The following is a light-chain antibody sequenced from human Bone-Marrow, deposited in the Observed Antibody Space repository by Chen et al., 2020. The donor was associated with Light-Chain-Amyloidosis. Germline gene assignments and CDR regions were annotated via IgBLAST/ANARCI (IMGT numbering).Light chain of an antibody. CDR3: QQYGTSPLT. Sequence: EIVLTHYHVTLSLSRGEGANLSCRASLTIRSNYLTWYQQKFGQAPRLFIYGSSSRATGIPDRFTGSGSGTDFTLTINRLEPEDFAMYYCQQYGTSPLTFGGGTKVEIK. CDR1: LTIRSNY. CDR2: GSS. J-gene: IGKJ4*01. V-gene: IGKV3-20*01.